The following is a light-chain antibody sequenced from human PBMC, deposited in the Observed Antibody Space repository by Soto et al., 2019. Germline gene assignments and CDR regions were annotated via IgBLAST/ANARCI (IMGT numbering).Light chain of an antibody. Sequence: EIVLTQSAATLSLSPGERATLSCRASQSVSSYLAWYQQKPGQAPRLLIDDASNRATGIPARLSGSGSGTAFYLTISSLEPEDFADYYCQQRSNWPPLTFGGGNKVEIK. CDR2: DAS. V-gene: IGKV3-11*01. J-gene: IGKJ4*01. CDR1: QSVSSY. CDR3: QQRSNWPPLT.